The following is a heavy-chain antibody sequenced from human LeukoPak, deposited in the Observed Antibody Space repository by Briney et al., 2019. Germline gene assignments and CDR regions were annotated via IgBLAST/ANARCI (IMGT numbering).Heavy chain of an antibody. J-gene: IGHJ4*02. Sequence: GGSLRLSCAASGFTVSSNYMSWVRQAPGKGLEWVSVIYSGGSTYYADSVKGRFTISRDNSKNTLYLQMNSLRAEDTAVNYCATSEENSSSWYTPDYWGQGTLVTVSS. CDR2: IYSGGST. CDR1: GFTVSSNY. CDR3: ATSEENSSSWYTPDY. D-gene: IGHD6-13*01. V-gene: IGHV3-53*05.